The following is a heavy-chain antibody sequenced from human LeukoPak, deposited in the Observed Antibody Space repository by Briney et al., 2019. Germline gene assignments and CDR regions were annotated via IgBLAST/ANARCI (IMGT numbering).Heavy chain of an antibody. V-gene: IGHV5-51*01. CDR2: IYPGDSDT. J-gene: IGHJ4*02. D-gene: IGHD3-3*01. CDR1: GYTFSSYW. CDR3: ARQNDFRLDY. Sequence: GESLRISCKGSGYTFSSYWIGWVRHMTGKGLEWMGIIYPGDSDTRYSPSLQGQVTISVDTSIGTAYLQWSSLKASDTAIYYCARQNDFRLDYWGQGTLVTVSS.